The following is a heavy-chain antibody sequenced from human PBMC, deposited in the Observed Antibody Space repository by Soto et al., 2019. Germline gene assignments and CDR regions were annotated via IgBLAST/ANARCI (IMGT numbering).Heavy chain of an antibody. J-gene: IGHJ5*02. CDR3: ARGHSGGWFDP. CDR2: INHSGST. V-gene: IGHV4-34*01. D-gene: IGHD6-25*01. CDR1: GGSFSGYY. Sequence: QVQLQQWGAGLLKPSETLSLTCAVSGGSFSGYYWSWIRQPPGKGLEWIGEINHSGSTNYNPFLRSRVTISVDTSKSQFSLNLSSVTAADTAVYYCARGHSGGWFDPWGQGTLVTVSS.